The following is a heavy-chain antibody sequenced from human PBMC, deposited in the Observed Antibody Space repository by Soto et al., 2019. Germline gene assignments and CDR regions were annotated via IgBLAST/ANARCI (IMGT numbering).Heavy chain of an antibody. D-gene: IGHD3-3*01. CDR1: GYTFPNHG. J-gene: IGHJ5*02. V-gene: IGHV1-18*01. CDR3: ARDFGGFDP. Sequence: ASVKVSCKASGYTFPNHGVSWVRQAPGQGPEWMGIINRSGGYTNYSQKFQGRVTITRDTSASTAYMEVSSLRSEETAVYYCARDFGGFDPWGQGTLVTAPQ. CDR2: INRSGGYT.